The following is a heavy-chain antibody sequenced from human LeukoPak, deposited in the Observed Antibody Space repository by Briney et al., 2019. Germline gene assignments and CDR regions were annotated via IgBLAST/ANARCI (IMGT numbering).Heavy chain of an antibody. V-gene: IGHV4-4*02. CDR3: ARKVVPAAISV. CDR2: IYHSGST. CDR1: GGSISSSNW. D-gene: IGHD2-2*01. J-gene: IGHJ3*01. Sequence: SETLSLTCAVSGGSISSSNWWSWVRQPPGKGLEWIGEIYHSGSTNYNPSLKSRVTISVGKSKNQFSLKLSSVTAADTAVYYCARKVVPAAISVWGQGTMVTVSS.